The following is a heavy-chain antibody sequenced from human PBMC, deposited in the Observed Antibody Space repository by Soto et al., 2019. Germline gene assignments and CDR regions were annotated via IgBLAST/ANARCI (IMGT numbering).Heavy chain of an antibody. Sequence: ASVKVSCKASGGTFSSYAISWLRQAPGQGLEWMGGIIPIFGTANYAQKFQGRVTITADKSTSTAYMELSSLRSEDTAVYYCARAFGVVIIGVSGAFDIWGQGTMVTVSS. CDR2: IIPIFGTA. V-gene: IGHV1-69*06. D-gene: IGHD3-3*01. CDR1: GGTFSSYA. CDR3: ARAFGVVIIGVSGAFDI. J-gene: IGHJ3*02.